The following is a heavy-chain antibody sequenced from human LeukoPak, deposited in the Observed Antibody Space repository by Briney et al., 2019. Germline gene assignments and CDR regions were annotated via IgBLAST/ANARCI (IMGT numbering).Heavy chain of an antibody. CDR3: AREGWYSSSWPDAFDI. Sequence: GSVKVSCKASGYTFTSYGISGVRQAPGQGVEWMGWISAYNGNTNYAQTLQATVTMTPHTSTSTAYMELRSLRSDDTAVYYCAREGWYSSSWPDAFDIWGQGTMVTVSS. CDR1: GYTFTSYG. D-gene: IGHD6-13*01. J-gene: IGHJ3*02. CDR2: ISAYNGNT. V-gene: IGHV1-18*01.